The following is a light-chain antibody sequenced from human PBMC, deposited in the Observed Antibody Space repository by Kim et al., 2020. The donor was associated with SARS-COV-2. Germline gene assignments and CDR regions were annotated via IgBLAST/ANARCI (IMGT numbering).Light chain of an antibody. J-gene: IGKJ4*01. CDR3: QQFKSYPLT. CDR1: QGISDS. CDR2: AAS. V-gene: IGKV1-9*01. Sequence: DNQLTQSPSFLSASVGDRVTITCRASQGISDSLAWYQQRPAKAPQLLIYAASTLQSGVPSRFSGSGSGTEFTLTISSLQPEDFATYYCQQFKSYPLTFGGGTKVDIK.